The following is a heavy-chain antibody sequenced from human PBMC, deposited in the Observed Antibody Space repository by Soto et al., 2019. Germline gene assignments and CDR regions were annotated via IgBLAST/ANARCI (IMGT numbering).Heavy chain of an antibody. CDR1: GFTFGDYA. D-gene: IGHD4-4*01. J-gene: IGHJ1*01. CDR2: INWDSCGI. V-gene: IGHV3-9*01. CDR3: GKDDRSNYYSRHFGN. Sequence: PGGSLRLSCAASGFTFGDYAMHWVRQVPGKGLEWVSGINWDSCGIDYGDSVKGRFAISRDNANNSLHLQMNSLSAEDTAFYYYGKDDRSNYYSRHFGNWGQGTLVTVSS.